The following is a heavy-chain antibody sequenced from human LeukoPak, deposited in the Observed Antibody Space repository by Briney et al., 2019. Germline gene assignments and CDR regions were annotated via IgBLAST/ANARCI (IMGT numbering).Heavy chain of an antibody. V-gene: IGHV3-23*01. J-gene: IGHJ4*02. CDR2: ISGSGGST. CDR3: AKRPPDIDY. CDR1: GFTVSSNY. Sequence: HSGGSLRLSCAASGFTVSSNYMSWVRQAPGKGLEWVSAISGSGGSTYYADSVKGRFTISRDNSKNTLYLQMNSLRAEDTAVYYCAKRPPDIDYWGQGTLVTVSS.